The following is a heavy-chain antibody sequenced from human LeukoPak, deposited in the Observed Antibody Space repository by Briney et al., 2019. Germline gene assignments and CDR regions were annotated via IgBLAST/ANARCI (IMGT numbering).Heavy chain of an antibody. CDR1: GFTVSSNY. CDR3: ARSRQVTTIYDC. V-gene: IGHV3-53*01. Sequence: PGGSLRLSCAASGFTVSSNYMSWVRQAPGKGLEWVSIIYSGGNTLYADSVKGRFTISRDNSKNTVSLQMNGLRAEDTAVYYCARSRQVTTIYDCWGQGTLVTVSS. D-gene: IGHD5-12*01. CDR2: IYSGGNT. J-gene: IGHJ4*02.